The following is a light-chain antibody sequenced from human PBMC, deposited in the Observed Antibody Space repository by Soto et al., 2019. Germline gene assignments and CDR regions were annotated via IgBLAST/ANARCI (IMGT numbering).Light chain of an antibody. V-gene: IGKV3-11*01. CDR2: DAS. CDR1: QSVNNY. CDR3: HQRSKWPLT. J-gene: IGKJ4*01. Sequence: EIVLTQSPATLSLSPGERATLSCRASQSVNNYLAWYQQKPGQAPRLLIYDASNRATDIPDRFSGSGSGTDFTLTISSLDPEDFAVYYCHQRSKWPLTFGGGTKVDIK.